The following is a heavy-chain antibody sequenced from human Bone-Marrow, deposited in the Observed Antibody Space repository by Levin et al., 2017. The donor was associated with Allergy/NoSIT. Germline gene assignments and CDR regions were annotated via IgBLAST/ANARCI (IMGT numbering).Heavy chain of an antibody. V-gene: IGHV3-9*01. D-gene: IGHD5-18*01. J-gene: IGHJ6*02. Sequence: SLKISCAASGFTFDHYAMHWVRQPPGKGLEWVSGVSWNSGYIDYADSVKGRFTISRDNARNSLYLQMNSLRPEDTAFYYCTKDLRYNYGSERFYYYGMDAWGQGTTVTVSS. CDR1: GFTFDHYA. CDR2: VSWNSGYI. CDR3: TKDLRYNYGSERFYYYGMDA.